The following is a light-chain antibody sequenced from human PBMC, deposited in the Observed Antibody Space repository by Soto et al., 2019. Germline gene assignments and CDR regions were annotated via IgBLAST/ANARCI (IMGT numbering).Light chain of an antibody. V-gene: IGKV1-27*01. CDR3: QNYNSAPRT. J-gene: IGKJ1*01. Sequence: DTQMTQSPSSLSVSVGDRVTITCRASQGISNSLAWYQQKPGKVPELLIYGASTLQPGVPSRFSGSGSGTDFALTISSLQPEDVATYYCQNYNSAPRTFGQGTKVELK. CDR1: QGISNS. CDR2: GAS.